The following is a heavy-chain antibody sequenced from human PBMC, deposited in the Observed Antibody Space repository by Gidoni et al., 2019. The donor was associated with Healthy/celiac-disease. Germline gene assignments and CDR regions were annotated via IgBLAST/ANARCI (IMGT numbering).Heavy chain of an antibody. CDR3: AKGDGYNSVDY. Sequence: EVQLVESGGRLVQPGRSLRPSCAASGLTFDDYAMHWVRQAPGKGLEWVSGISWNSGSIGYADSVKGRFTISRDNAKNSLYLQMNSLRAEDTALYYCAKGDGYNSVDYWGQGTLVTVSS. J-gene: IGHJ4*02. CDR1: GLTFDDYA. D-gene: IGHD5-12*01. CDR2: ISWNSGSI. V-gene: IGHV3-9*01.